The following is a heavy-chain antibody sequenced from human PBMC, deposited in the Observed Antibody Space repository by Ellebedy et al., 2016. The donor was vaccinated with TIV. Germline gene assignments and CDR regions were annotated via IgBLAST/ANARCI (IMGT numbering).Heavy chain of an antibody. J-gene: IGHJ6*02. D-gene: IGHD2-2*03. CDR1: GFAFGHYW. V-gene: IGHV3-74*01. Sequence: GESLKISCAASGFAFGHYWMHWVRQAPGKGLVWVSRLSSDHKVAGYADSVKGRFTISRDNARNTLYLQMDSLRAEDTAVYYCAGEWMRGMDVWGQGTTVTVSS. CDR2: LSSDHKVA. CDR3: AGEWMRGMDV.